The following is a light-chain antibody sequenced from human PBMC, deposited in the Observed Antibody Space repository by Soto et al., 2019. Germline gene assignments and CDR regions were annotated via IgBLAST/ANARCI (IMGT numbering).Light chain of an antibody. Sequence: DIQMTQSPSSLSASVGDRVTITCRASQGIRNYLAWYQQKSGKVPKLLIYAASTLQSGVPSRFSGSGSGTDFTLPISSLQPEDVATYYCQKYNRAPLTFGPGTKVEIK. CDR1: QGIRNY. CDR3: QKYNRAPLT. V-gene: IGKV1-27*01. J-gene: IGKJ3*01. CDR2: AAS.